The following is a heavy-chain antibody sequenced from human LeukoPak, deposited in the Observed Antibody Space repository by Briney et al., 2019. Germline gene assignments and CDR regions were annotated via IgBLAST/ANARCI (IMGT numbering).Heavy chain of an antibody. CDR2: IYYSGST. V-gene: IGHV4-31*03. CDR3: AAGYSYGSGYGMDV. J-gene: IGHJ6*02. Sequence: SQTLSLTCTVSGGSISSGGYHWSWIRQHPGKGLEWIGYIYYSGSTYYNPSLKSRVTISVDTSKNQFSLKLSSVTAADTAVYYCAAGYSYGSGYGMDVWGQGTTVTVSS. D-gene: IGHD5-18*01. CDR1: GGSISSGGYH.